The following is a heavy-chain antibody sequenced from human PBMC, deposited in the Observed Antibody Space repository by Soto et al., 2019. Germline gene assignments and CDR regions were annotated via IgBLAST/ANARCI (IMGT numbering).Heavy chain of an antibody. D-gene: IGHD1-1*01. J-gene: IGHJ4*02. CDR1: GFTFSDYY. V-gene: IGHV3-11*01. CDR2: ISSSGSTI. CDR3: ARDYNWNDVPGVIGGY. Sequence: PGGSLRLSCAASGFTFSDYYMSWIRQAPGKGLEWVSYISSSGSTIYYADSVKGRFTISSDNAKNSLYLQMNSLRAEDTAVYYCARDYNWNDVPGVIGGYWGQGTLVTVSS.